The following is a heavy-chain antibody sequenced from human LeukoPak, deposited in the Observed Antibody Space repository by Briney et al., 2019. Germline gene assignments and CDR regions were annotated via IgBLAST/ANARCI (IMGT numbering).Heavy chain of an antibody. CDR3: AREGMVATFDY. CDR1: GFTFSSYS. Sequence: GGSLRLSCAASGFTFSSYSMNWVRQAPGKGLEWVSSISTSSSYIYYADSVKGRFTISRDKAKNSLYLQMNSLIAEDTAIYYCAREGMVATFDYWGQGTLVTVSS. J-gene: IGHJ4*02. CDR2: ISTSSSYI. D-gene: IGHD5-12*01. V-gene: IGHV3-21*01.